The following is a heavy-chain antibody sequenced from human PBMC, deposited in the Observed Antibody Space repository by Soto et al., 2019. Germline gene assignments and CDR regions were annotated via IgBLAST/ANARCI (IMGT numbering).Heavy chain of an antibody. CDR3: ARGYCGGGGCYLRRDDIDV. J-gene: IGHJ3*01. V-gene: IGHV3-21*01. D-gene: IGHD2-15*01. CDR2: INPSSSHI. Sequence: EVQLVESGGGLVMPGGSLRLSCAASGFTFSTYHMNWLRQAPGKGLEWVSSINPSSSHIYYADSVRGRFTISRDNFTKSMDLEMNSLRIEDATVYYCARGYCGGGGCYLRRDDIDVWGQGTMVTVSS. CDR1: GFTFSTYH.